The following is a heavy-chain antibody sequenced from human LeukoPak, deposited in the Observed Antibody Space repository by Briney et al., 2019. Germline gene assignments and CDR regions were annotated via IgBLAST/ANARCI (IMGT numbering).Heavy chain of an antibody. CDR1: GYTFTSYA. Sequence: ASVKVSCKASGYTFTSYAMNWVRQAPGQGLEWMGWINTNTGNPTYAQGFTGRFVFSLDTSVSTAYLQISSLKAEDTAVYYCARENTYYYDSSGYPHYFDYWGQGTLVTVSS. J-gene: IGHJ4*02. CDR2: INTNTGNP. CDR3: ARENTYYYDSSGYPHYFDY. V-gene: IGHV7-4-1*02. D-gene: IGHD3-22*01.